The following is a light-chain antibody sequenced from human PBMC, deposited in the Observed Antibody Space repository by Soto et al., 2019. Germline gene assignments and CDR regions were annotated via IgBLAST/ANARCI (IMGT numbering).Light chain of an antibody. CDR3: HQDYDLPLT. V-gene: IGKV3D-7*01. CDR2: GAS. J-gene: IGKJ4*01. Sequence: EIVLTQSPGTLSLSPGESATLSCRASQRGSSSYLSWYQQKPGQAPRLLIYGASTRATGIPARFSGSGSGTDFTLTISSLQPEDFAVYYCHQDYDLPLTFGGGTRVEIK. CDR1: QRGSSSY.